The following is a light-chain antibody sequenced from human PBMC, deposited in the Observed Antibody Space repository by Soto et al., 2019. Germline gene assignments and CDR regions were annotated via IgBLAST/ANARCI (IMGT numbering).Light chain of an antibody. CDR3: SSYSNTPGVV. V-gene: IGLV2-14*03. CDR2: DVT. Sequence: QSVLTQPASVSGSPGQSITISCTGTSSDIGGYNYVSWYQHHPGKAPKLVIHDVTNRPSGVSNRFSGSKSDNTASLTISGLQAEDEADYYCSSYSNTPGVVFGGGTKVTVL. CDR1: SSDIGGYNY. J-gene: IGLJ2*01.